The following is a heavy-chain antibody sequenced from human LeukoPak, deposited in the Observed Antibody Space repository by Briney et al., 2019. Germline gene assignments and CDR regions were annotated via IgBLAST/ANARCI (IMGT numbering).Heavy chain of an antibody. CDR2: INHSGST. CDR1: GGPFSGYY. CDR3: ARAPTRYCSSTSCLWGVAFDI. Sequence: PSGTLSLTCAVYGGPFSGYYWSWIRQPPGKGLEWIGEINHSGSTNYNPSLKSRVTISVDTSKNQFSLKLSSVTAADTAVYYCARAPTRYCSSTSCLWGVAFDIWGQGTMVTVSS. J-gene: IGHJ3*02. V-gene: IGHV4-34*01. D-gene: IGHD2-2*01.